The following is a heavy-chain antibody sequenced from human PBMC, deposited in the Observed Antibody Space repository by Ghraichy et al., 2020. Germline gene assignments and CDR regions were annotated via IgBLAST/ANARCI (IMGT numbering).Heavy chain of an antibody. D-gene: IGHD2-2*01. CDR2: INSDGRST. CDR3: ARQSAPPYQLLLYYYYGMDV. CDR1: GFTFSSYW. J-gene: IGHJ6*02. Sequence: GGSLRLSCAASGFTFSSYWMHWVRQAPGKGLVWVSRINSDGRSTSYADSVKGRFTISRDNAKNTLYLQMNSLRAEDTAVYYCARQSAPPYQLLLYYYYGMDVWGQGTTVTVSS. V-gene: IGHV3-74*01.